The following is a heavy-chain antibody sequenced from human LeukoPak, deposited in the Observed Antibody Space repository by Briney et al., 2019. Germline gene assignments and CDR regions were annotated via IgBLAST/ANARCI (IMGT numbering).Heavy chain of an antibody. V-gene: IGHV6-1*01. J-gene: IGHJ5*02. CDR1: GDSVSSDSAA. D-gene: IGHD5-24*01. Sequence: SQTLSLTCAISGDSVSSDSAAWNWIRQSPSRGLEWLGRTYYRSKWYKDYAESVKSRITINPDTSRNLFSLQLNSVSPEDTAVYYCARARRDGYNFRQPIDPWGQGTLVTVSS. CDR3: ARARRDGYNFRQPIDP. CDR2: TYYRSKWYK.